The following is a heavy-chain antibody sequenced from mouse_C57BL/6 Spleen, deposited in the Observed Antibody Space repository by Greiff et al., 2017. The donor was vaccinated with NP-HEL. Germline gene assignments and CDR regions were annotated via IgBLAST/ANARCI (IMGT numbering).Heavy chain of an antibody. CDR1: GYTFTSYW. J-gene: IGHJ1*03. CDR3: ARSGREWLLRYFDV. Sequence: QVQLQQPGAELVMPGASVKLSCKASGYTFTSYWMHWVKQRPGQGLEWIGEIDPSDSYTNYNQKFKGKSTLTVDKSSSTAYMQLSSLTSEDSAVYYCARSGREWLLRYFDVWGTGTTVTVSS. D-gene: IGHD2-3*01. V-gene: IGHV1-69*01. CDR2: IDPSDSYT.